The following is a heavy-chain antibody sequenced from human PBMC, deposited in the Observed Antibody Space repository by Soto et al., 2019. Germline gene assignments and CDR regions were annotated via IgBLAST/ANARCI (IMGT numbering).Heavy chain of an antibody. D-gene: IGHD6-13*01. CDR1: GFTFSSYG. CDR2: IWYDGSNK. Sequence: QVQLVESGGGVVQPGRSLRLSCAASGFTFSSYGMHWVRQAPGKGLEWVAVIWYDGSNKYYADSVKGRFTISRDNSKNTLYLQMNSLRAEDTAVYYCARDLEQQLASSGDYWGQGTLVTVSS. CDR3: ARDLEQQLASSGDY. J-gene: IGHJ4*02. V-gene: IGHV3-33*01.